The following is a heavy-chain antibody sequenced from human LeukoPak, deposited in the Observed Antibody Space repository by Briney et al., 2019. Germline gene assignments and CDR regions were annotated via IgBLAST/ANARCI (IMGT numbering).Heavy chain of an antibody. CDR3: AKLYGDYSSNFDY. V-gene: IGHV3-23*01. Sequence: GGSLRLSCAASGFTFSSYAMGWVRQAPGKGLEWVSAISGSGGSTYYADSVKGRFTISRDNSKNTLYLQMNSLRAEDTAVYYCAKLYGDYSSNFDYWGQGTLVTVSS. CDR1: GFTFSSYA. D-gene: IGHD4-17*01. J-gene: IGHJ4*02. CDR2: ISGSGGST.